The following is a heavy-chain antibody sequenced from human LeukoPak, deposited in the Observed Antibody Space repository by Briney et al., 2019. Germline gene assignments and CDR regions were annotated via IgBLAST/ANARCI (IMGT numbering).Heavy chain of an antibody. V-gene: IGHV1-2*04. CDR1: GYTFTGYY. D-gene: IGHD5-18*01. J-gene: IGHJ4*02. CDR3: ARGQWYGYSSRYYFDY. Sequence: ASVKVSCKASGYTFTGYYMHWVRQAPGQGLEWMGWINPNSGGTNYAQKFQGWVTMTRDTSISTAYMELSRLRSDDTAVYYCARGQWYGYSSRYYFDYWGQGTLVTVSS. CDR2: INPNSGGT.